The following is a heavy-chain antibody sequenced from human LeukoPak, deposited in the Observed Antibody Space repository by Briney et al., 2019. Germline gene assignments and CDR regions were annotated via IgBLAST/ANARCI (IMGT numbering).Heavy chain of an antibody. J-gene: IGHJ4*02. CDR1: GFTFSSYA. V-gene: IGHV3-23*01. D-gene: IGHD3-9*01. CDR2: IRGSGGST. Sequence: GGSLRLSCAASGFTFSSYAMSWVRQPPGKGLDGVPPIRGSGGSTYYADSVKGRFTISRDNSKNTLYLQMNSLRAEDTAVYYCAKEGLRYFDWLSPFDYWGQGTLVTVSS. CDR3: AKEGLRYFDWLSPFDY.